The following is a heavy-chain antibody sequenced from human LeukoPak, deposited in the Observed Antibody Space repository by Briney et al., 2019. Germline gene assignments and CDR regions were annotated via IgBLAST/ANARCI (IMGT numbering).Heavy chain of an antibody. Sequence: ASVKVSCKASGYTFTNYYMHWVRQAPGQGLEWMGWITPNSGGTNYAQQFQGRVTMTRDTSISTAYMELNRLRSDDTAVYYCARDMYYDYVWGSSGAFDIWGQGTMVTVSS. V-gene: IGHV1-2*02. CDR3: ARDMYYDYVWGSSGAFDI. J-gene: IGHJ3*02. CDR2: ITPNSGGT. D-gene: IGHD3-16*01. CDR1: GYTFTNYY.